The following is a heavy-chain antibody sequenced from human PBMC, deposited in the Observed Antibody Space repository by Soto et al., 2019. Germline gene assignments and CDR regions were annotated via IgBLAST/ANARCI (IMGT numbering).Heavy chain of an antibody. V-gene: IGHV4-30-4*01. Sequence: SETLSLTCTVSGGSSSSGDYCWSWIRQPPGKGLEWIGYIYYSGSTYYNPSLKSRVTISVDTSKNQFSLKLSSVTAADTAVYYCARERPDGSRLDPWGQGTLVTVSS. CDR2: IYYSGST. J-gene: IGHJ5*02. CDR1: GGSSSSGDYC. D-gene: IGHD6-13*01. CDR3: ARERPDGSRLDP.